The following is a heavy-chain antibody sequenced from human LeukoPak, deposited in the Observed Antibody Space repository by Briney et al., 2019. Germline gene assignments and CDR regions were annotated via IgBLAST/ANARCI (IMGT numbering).Heavy chain of an antibody. CDR3: ASSQQWLGGEFDY. D-gene: IGHD6-19*01. J-gene: IGHJ4*02. CDR2: IYYSGST. V-gene: IGHV4-39*07. CDR1: GGSTSSSSYY. Sequence: SETLSLTCTVSGGSTSSSSYYWGWIRQPPGKGLEWIGSIYYSGSTYYNPSLKSRVTISVDTSKNQFSLKLSSVTAADTAVYYYASSQQWLGGEFDYWGQGTLVTVSS.